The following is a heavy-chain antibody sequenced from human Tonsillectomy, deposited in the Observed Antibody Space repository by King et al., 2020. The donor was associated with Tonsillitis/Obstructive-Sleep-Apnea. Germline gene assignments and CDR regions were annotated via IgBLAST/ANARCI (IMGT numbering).Heavy chain of an antibody. CDR2: ISYDGSDK. CDR3: AKDVYGDYSPGDY. CDR1: GFTFSSYG. J-gene: IGHJ4*02. D-gene: IGHD4-17*01. Sequence: VQLVESGGGAVQPGRSLRLSCAASGFTFSSYGMHWVRQAPGKGLEWVAVISYDGSDKYYADSVKGRFTISRDNSKNTLYLQMSSLRAEDTAVYYCAKDVYGDYSPGDYWGQGTLVTVSS. V-gene: IGHV3-30*18.